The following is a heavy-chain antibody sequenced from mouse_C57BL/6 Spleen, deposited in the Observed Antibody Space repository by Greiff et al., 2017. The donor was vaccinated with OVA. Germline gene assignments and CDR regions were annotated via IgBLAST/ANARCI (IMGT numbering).Heavy chain of an antibody. CDR1: GYSFTDYN. V-gene: IGHV1-39*01. Sequence: VQLKEPGPELVKPGASVKISCKASGYSFTDYNMNWVKQSNGKSLEWIGVINPNYGTTSYNQKFKGKATLTVDQSSSTAYMQLTSLTSDDSAVDYCAKGHAVRRNYFDYWGQGTTLTVSS. J-gene: IGHJ2*01. CDR2: INPNYGTT. CDR3: AKGHAVRRNYFDY. D-gene: IGHD1-1*01.